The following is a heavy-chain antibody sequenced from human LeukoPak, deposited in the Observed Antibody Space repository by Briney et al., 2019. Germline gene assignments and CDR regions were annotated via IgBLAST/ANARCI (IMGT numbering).Heavy chain of an antibody. CDR2: IWHDGSKK. J-gene: IGHJ4*02. V-gene: IGHV3-30*02. Sequence: GGSLSLSCVASGFTFTTYGLHWVRQAPGKGLEWLAVIWHDGSKKYYADSVKGRFTISRDNSKNTLYLQMNSLRAEDTAVYYCAKDSKTYSGSYGVDYWGQGTLVTVSS. D-gene: IGHD1-26*01. CDR1: GFTFTTYG. CDR3: AKDSKTYSGSYGVDY.